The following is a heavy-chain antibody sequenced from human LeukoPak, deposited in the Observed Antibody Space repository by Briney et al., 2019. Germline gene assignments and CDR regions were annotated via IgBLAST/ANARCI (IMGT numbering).Heavy chain of an antibody. Sequence: GGSLRLSCAASGFTFSSYSMNWVRQAPGKGLEWVSFISSSSSYIYYADSVKGRFTISRDNAKNSLYLQMNSLRAEDTAVYYCARYGEYYYDSSGYYFDYWCQGTLVTVSS. V-gene: IGHV3-21*01. CDR1: GFTFSSYS. J-gene: IGHJ4*02. D-gene: IGHD3-22*01. CDR3: ARYGEYYYDSSGYYFDY. CDR2: ISSSSSYI.